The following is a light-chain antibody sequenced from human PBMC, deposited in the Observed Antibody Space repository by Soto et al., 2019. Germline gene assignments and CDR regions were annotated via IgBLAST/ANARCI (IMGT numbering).Light chain of an antibody. V-gene: IGKV1-5*01. CDR2: DAS. Sequence: DIQMTQSPPTLSASVGDRVTITCRASESISNWLAWYQQKPRQAPKLLIYDASRLQSGVPSRFSGSGSGTEFTLTITSLQPDDFAVYFCQQYDSTPWTFGQGTRVESK. J-gene: IGKJ1*01. CDR3: QQYDSTPWT. CDR1: ESISNW.